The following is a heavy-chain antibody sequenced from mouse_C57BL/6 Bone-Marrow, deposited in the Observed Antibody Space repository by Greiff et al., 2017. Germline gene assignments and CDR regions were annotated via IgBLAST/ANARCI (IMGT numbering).Heavy chain of an antibody. Sequence: VQLQQSGAELVRPGASVKLSCTASGFNIKDYYMHWVKQRPEQGLEWIGWIDPENGDTEYASKFQGKATITADTSSNTAYLQLSSLTSEDTAVYYCTGVLLRYWFAYWGQGTLVTVSA. V-gene: IGHV14-4*01. CDR3: TGVLLRYWFAY. CDR2: IDPENGDT. CDR1: GFNIKDYY. J-gene: IGHJ3*01. D-gene: IGHD1-1*01.